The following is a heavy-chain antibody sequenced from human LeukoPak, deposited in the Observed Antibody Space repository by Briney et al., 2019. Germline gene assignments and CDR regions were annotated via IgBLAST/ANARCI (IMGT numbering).Heavy chain of an antibody. CDR2: ISGSDDGT. D-gene: IGHD2-15*01. J-gene: IGHJ4*02. CDR3: AKDTVGGY. CDR1: GFTFSTYA. V-gene: IGHV3-23*01. Sequence: GGSLRLSCAASGFTFSTYAMSWVRQIPGKGLEWVSAISGSDDGTYYADSVKGRFTISRDNSRNTLYLQMNTLRAEDTAVYYCAKDTVGGYWGQGTLVTVSS.